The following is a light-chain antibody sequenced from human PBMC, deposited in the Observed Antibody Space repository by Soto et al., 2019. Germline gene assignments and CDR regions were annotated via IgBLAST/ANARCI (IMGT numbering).Light chain of an antibody. V-gene: IGKV1-9*01. CDR1: PGISSS. Sequence: DIQLTQSPSFLSASVGDRVTITCRASPGISSSLAWYQQKPGKAPNLLIYGASTLQSGVPSRFSGSGSGTDFTLTISSLQAEDFASYYCQQTRAYPSTFGGGTKVDIK. J-gene: IGKJ4*01. CDR3: QQTRAYPST. CDR2: GAS.